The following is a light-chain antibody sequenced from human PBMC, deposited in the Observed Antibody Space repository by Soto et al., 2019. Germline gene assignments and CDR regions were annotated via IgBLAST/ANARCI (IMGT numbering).Light chain of an antibody. V-gene: IGKV3-15*01. CDR1: QSVSSN. CDR2: GAS. J-gene: IGKJ2*01. CDR3: QQYNNWPPANT. Sequence: EIVMTQSPATLSVSPGERATLSCGASQSVSSNLAWYQQKPGQAPRLLIYGASTRATSIPAMFSGSGSGTEFTLTISSLQSEDFTVYYCQQYNNWPPANTFGQGTKLEIK.